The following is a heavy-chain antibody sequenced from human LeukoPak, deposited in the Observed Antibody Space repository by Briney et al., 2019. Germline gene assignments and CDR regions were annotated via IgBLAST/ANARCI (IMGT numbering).Heavy chain of an antibody. CDR3: ARKPRNYSSGYYRAGYFQH. D-gene: IGHD3-22*01. CDR1: GGSVSSGDYY. CDR2: IYTSGST. J-gene: IGHJ1*01. V-gene: IGHV4-61*02. Sequence: PSETLSLTCTVSGGSVSSGDYYWTWIRQPAGKGLEWIGRIYTSGSTSYSPSLKSRVTISLDTSKNQFSLRLSSVTAADTAVYYCARKPRNYSSGYYRAGYFQHWGQGTLVTVSS.